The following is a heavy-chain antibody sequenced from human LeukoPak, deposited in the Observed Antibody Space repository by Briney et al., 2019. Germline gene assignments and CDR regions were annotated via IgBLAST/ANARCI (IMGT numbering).Heavy chain of an antibody. V-gene: IGHV1-69*13. CDR3: ARGQYQLRQNWFDP. CDR2: IIPIFGTA. D-gene: IGHD2-2*01. CDR1: GGTFSSYA. Sequence: SVKVSCKASGGTFSSYAISWVRQAPEKGLEWMGGIIPIFGTANYAPKFQGRVTITADDSTSTAYMELSSLRSEDTAVYYCARGQYQLRQNWFDPWGQGTLVTVSS. J-gene: IGHJ5*02.